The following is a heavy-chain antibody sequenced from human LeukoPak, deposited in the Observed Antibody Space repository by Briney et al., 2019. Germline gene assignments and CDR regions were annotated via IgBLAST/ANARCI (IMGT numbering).Heavy chain of an antibody. Sequence: GGYLRLSSAASGFTFCSYSMNWVRPAPGKGLEWVSSISSSSSYIYYADSVKGRFTISRDNAKNSLYLQMNSLRAEDTAVYYCARERDILTGYLDYWGQGTLVTVSS. D-gene: IGHD3-9*01. J-gene: IGHJ4*02. CDR1: GFTFCSYS. CDR3: ARERDILTGYLDY. V-gene: IGHV3-21*01. CDR2: ISSSSSYI.